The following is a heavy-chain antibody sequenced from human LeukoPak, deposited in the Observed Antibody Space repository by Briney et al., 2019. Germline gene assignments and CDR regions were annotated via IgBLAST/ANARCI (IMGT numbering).Heavy chain of an antibody. Sequence: SETLSLTCTVSGGSISGYYWSWIRQPPGKGLEWIGEINHSGSTNYNPSLKSRVSISVVTSKNQFSLKLSSVTAADTAVYYCARQREGYFDLWGRGTRVTVSS. J-gene: IGHJ2*01. CDR1: GGSISGYY. V-gene: IGHV4-34*01. CDR3: ARQREGYFDL. CDR2: INHSGST.